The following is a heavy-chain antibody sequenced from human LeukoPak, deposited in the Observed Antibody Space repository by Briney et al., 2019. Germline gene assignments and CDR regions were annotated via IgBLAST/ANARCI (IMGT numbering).Heavy chain of an antibody. CDR3: ASSPGYCSSISCYSYFDY. J-gene: IGHJ4*02. Sequence: ESSETLSLTCTVSGYSISSGYYWGWIRQPAGEGLEWIGRIYTSGSTNYNPSLKSRVTMSVDTSKNQFSLKLGSVTAADTAVYYCASSPGYCSSISCYSYFDYWGQGTLATVSS. CDR1: GYSISSGYY. CDR2: IYTSGST. V-gene: IGHV4-4*07. D-gene: IGHD2-2*02.